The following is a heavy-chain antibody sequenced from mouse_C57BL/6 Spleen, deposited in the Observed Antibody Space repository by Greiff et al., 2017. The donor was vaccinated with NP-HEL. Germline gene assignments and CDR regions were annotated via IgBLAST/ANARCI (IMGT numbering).Heavy chain of an antibody. CDR3: ARRGELPMDY. J-gene: IGHJ4*01. V-gene: IGHV1-54*01. Sequence: QVQLQQSGAELVRPGTSVKVSCKASGYAFTNYLIEWVKQRPGQGLEWIGVINPGSGGTNYNEKFKGKATLTADKSSSTAYMQLSSLTSEDSAVYFCARRGELPMDYWGQGTSVTVSS. CDR1: GYAFTNYL. CDR2: INPGSGGT.